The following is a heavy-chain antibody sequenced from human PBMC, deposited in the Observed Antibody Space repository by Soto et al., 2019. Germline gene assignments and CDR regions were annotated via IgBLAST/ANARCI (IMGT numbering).Heavy chain of an antibody. V-gene: IGHV3-53*01. Sequence: GESLKISCAASGFTVSRNYMSWVRQAPGKGLEWVSGIYSGGDTNYADSVKGRFTISRDNSKNTLYLQMNSLRAEDTAVYYCARAVDTFMVIDYWGQGTLVTVSS. D-gene: IGHD5-18*01. CDR2: IYSGGDT. CDR3: ARAVDTFMVIDY. J-gene: IGHJ4*02. CDR1: GFTVSRNY.